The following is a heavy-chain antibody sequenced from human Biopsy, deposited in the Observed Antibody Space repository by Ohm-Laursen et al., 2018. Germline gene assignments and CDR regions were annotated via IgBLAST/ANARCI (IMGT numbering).Heavy chain of an antibody. CDR1: GYTFTSYG. V-gene: IGHV1-18*01. Sequence: ASVKVSCKASGYTFTSYGISWVRQAPGQGLEWMGWINTYNANTDYAQKVQGRVTMTTDTSTSQAYMELGKLRSDDTAVYYCARYCQPKIMKINYGYYGMDVWGLGTTVTISS. CDR2: INTYNANT. D-gene: IGHD2-15*01. J-gene: IGHJ6*02. CDR3: ARYCQPKIMKINYGYYGMDV.